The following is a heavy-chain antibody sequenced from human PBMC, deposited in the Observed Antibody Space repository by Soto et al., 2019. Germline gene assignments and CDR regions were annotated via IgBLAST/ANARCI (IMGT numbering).Heavy chain of an antibody. Sequence: DVQLVESGGGLVQPGRSLRLSCAASGFKFSDYWMSWVRQAPGKGLEWVGNIKHDTSEAHYADSVKGRFTITRDNIKNFLFLQINGLRSDDTASYYCARDGLLFSGPYRPSRFDYWGLGTLVTVSS. D-gene: IGHD3-16*02. CDR1: GFKFSDYW. J-gene: IGHJ4*02. CDR2: IKHDTSEA. CDR3: ARDGLLFSGPYRPSRFDY. V-gene: IGHV3-7*03.